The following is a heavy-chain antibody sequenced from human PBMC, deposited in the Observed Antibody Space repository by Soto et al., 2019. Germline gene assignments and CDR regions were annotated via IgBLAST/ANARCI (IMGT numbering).Heavy chain of an antibody. CDR1: DGSSSRGGYF. CDR3: ARGGLVSVSPAWQLLRYFHY. V-gene: IGHV4-31*03. J-gene: IGHJ4*02. Sequence: SDTCSVADGSSSRGGYFWTSIRQFPVNGLEWIPYISYNGATYYKPSIKSRFTILAETSKNKLSLKLNSVTSAETAVYYCARGGLVSVSPAWQLLRYFHYWGPGPLVTSPQ. D-gene: IGHD2-15*01. CDR2: ISYNGAT.